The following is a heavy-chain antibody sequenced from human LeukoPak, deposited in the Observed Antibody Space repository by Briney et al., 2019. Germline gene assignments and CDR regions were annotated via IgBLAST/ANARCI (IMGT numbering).Heavy chain of an antibody. D-gene: IGHD5-18*01. V-gene: IGHV3-33*01. J-gene: IGHJ4*02. Sequence: GGSLRLSCGASGFIFSTYAMHWVRQAPGKGLEWVTFIWYDGSNKYYADSVKGRFIISRDNAKNSLYLQMNSLRAEDTAVYYCARDRWGYSYGGDWGQGTLVTVSS. CDR3: ARDRWGYSYGGD. CDR1: GFIFSTYA. CDR2: IWYDGSNK.